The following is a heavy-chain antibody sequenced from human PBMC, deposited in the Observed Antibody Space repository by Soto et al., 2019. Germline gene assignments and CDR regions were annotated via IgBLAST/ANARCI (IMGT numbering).Heavy chain of an antibody. Sequence: SETLSLTCTVSGGSISSGGYYWSWIRQHPGKGLEWIGYIYYSGSTYYNPSLKSRVTISVDTSKNQFSLKLSSVTAADTAVYYCASEGSSSPDYWYYGMDVWGQGTTVTVSS. CDR2: IYYSGST. CDR3: ASEGSSSPDYWYYGMDV. V-gene: IGHV4-31*03. D-gene: IGHD6-13*01. CDR1: GGSISSGGYY. J-gene: IGHJ6*02.